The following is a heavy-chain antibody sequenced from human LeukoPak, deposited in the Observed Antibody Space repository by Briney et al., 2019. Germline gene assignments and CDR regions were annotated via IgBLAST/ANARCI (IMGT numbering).Heavy chain of an antibody. J-gene: IGHJ4*02. CDR3: ARGRIVATPIDY. V-gene: IGHV1-18*04. CDR2: ISAYNGNT. D-gene: IGHD5-12*01. Sequence: ASVKVSCKASGYTFTGYYMHWVRQAPGQGLEWMGWISAYNGNTNYAQKLQGRVTMTTDTSTSTAYMELRSLRSDDTAVYYCARGRIVATPIDYWGQGTLVTVSS. CDR1: GYTFTGYY.